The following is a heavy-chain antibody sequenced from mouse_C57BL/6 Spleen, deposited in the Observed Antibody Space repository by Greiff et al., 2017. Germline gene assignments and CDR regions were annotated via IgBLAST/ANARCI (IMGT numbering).Heavy chain of an antibody. D-gene: IGHD1-1*01. V-gene: IGHV1-69*01. CDR3: ARRGTTVVATSDFDY. CDR1: GYTFTSYW. J-gene: IGHJ2*01. CDR2: IDPSDSYT. Sequence: QVQLQQPGAELVMPGASVKLSCKASGYTFTSYWMHWVKQRPGQGLEWIGEIDPSDSYTNYNQKFKGKSTLTVDKSSSTAYMQLSSLTSEDSAVYYCARRGTTVVATSDFDYWGQGTTLTVSS.